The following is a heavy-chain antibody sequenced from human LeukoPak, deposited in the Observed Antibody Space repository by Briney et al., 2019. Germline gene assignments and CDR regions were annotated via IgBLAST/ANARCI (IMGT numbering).Heavy chain of an antibody. CDR1: GFTFSSYA. J-gene: IGHJ4*02. CDR2: ISGSGGST. V-gene: IGHV3-23*01. Sequence: SGGSLRLSCAASGFTFSSYAMSWVRQAPGKGLEWVSAISGSGGSTYYADSVKGRFTISRDNSKNTLYLQMNSLRADDSGVYYCATGHSYGYDYWGQGVLVTVSS. D-gene: IGHD5-18*01. CDR3: ATGHSYGYDY.